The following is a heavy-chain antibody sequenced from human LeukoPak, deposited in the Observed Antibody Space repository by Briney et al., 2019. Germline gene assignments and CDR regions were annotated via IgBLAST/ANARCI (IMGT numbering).Heavy chain of an antibody. Sequence: GGSLRLSCAASGFTVRGDYMSWVRQAPGKGLEWVSVIYSGGTTYYADSVKGRFTISRDNSENTVFLQMNSLRAEDTAVYYCVTPWSGPTEMDWGQGTLVTVSS. CDR3: VTPWSGPTEMD. J-gene: IGHJ4*02. CDR2: IYSGGTT. CDR1: GFTVRGDY. D-gene: IGHD3-3*01. V-gene: IGHV3-66*01.